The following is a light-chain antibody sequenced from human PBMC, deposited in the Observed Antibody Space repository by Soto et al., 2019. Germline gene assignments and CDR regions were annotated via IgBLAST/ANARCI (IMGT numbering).Light chain of an antibody. J-gene: IGLJ2*01. Sequence: QSVLTQPPSVSGAPGQRVTISCAGSSSNIGAGYNVHWYQQLPGIAPTLLIYDNNNRPSGVPGRFSGSRSGTSASLAITGLQAEDEADYYCQSYDSGLSGHVVFGGGTKLTVL. CDR1: SSNIGAGYN. CDR3: QSYDSGLSGHVV. V-gene: IGLV1-40*01. CDR2: DNN.